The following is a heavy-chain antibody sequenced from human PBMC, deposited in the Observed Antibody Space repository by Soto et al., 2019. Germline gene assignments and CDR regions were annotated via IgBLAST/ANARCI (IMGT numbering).Heavy chain of an antibody. D-gene: IGHD2-21*02. Sequence: QVQLVQSGAEVKKPGASVKVSCKASGYTFTSYGISWVRQAPGQGLEGMGWISAYNGTTNYAQKLQGRVTMTTDTATITAYMELRSLRSEDTAVYYCARWSVWVTAIFSDAFDIWGQGTMVTVSS. CDR2: ISAYNGTT. J-gene: IGHJ3*02. V-gene: IGHV1-18*01. CDR3: ARWSVWVTAIFSDAFDI. CDR1: GYTFTSYG.